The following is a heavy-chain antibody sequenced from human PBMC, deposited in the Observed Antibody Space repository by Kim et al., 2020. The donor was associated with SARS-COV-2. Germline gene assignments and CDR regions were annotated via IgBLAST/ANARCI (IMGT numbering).Heavy chain of an antibody. CDR3: ARLNYDLNAFDI. D-gene: IGHD3-3*01. CDR1: GGSISSSSYY. Sequence: SETLSLTCTVSGGSISSSSYYWGWIRQPPGKGLEWIGSIYYSGSTYYNPSLKSRVTISVDTSKNQFSLKLSSVTAADTAVYYCARLNYDLNAFDIWGQGTMVTVSS. V-gene: IGHV4-39*01. CDR2: IYYSGST. J-gene: IGHJ3*02.